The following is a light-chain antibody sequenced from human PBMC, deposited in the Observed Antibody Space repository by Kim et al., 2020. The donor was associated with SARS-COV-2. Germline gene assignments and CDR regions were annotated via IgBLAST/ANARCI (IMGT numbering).Light chain of an antibody. CDR1: QGVGRTY. Sequence: PGQWTTPPCPASQGVGRTYFAWSPQTPGRAPRLLIYGASSRATGIPDRFSGSGAGTDFTLTIRRLEPEDLAVYYCQQYGSSPLFTFGPRTKVDIK. CDR2: GAS. J-gene: IGKJ3*01. CDR3: QQYGSSPLFT. V-gene: IGKV3-20*01.